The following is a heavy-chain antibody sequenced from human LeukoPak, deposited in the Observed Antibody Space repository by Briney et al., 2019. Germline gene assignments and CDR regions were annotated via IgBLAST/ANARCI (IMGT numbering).Heavy chain of an antibody. J-gene: IGHJ6*02. Sequence: PGGSLRLSCAASGFTFSSTWMSWVRQAPGKGLEWVANIKHDGSETNYVDSVKGRFTISRDNAKNSLHLQMNSLRVEDTAVYYCAENGGPHVDVWGQGTTVTVSS. D-gene: IGHD3-16*01. CDR2: IKHDGSET. CDR1: GFTFSSTW. CDR3: AENGGPHVDV. V-gene: IGHV3-7*02.